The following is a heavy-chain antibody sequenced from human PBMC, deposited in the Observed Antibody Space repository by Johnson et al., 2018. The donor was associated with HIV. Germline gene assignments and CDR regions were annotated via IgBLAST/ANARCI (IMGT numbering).Heavy chain of an antibody. D-gene: IGHD5-24*01. Sequence: VQLVESGGGLIQPGGSLRLSCAASGFTVSSNYMSWVRQAPGKGLEWVSVIYRGGSTYYADSVKGRFTISRDNYKNTLYLQMNSLRAEDTAVYYCSREMAATNAWALDIWGQGTMVTVSS. CDR1: GFTVSSNY. CDR2: IYRGGST. V-gene: IGHV3-53*01. J-gene: IGHJ3*02. CDR3: SREMAATNAWALDI.